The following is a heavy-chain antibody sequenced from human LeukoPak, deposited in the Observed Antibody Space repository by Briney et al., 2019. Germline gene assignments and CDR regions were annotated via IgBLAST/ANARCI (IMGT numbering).Heavy chain of an antibody. V-gene: IGHV3-64D*06. J-gene: IGHJ4*02. D-gene: IGHD1-26*01. Sequence: GGSLRLSCSASGFTFSSYSMDWVRQAPGKRPEYVSGINNNGGSTQYADSVKGRFTISRDNSKNTVYLQVSSLRPEDTAVYYCVKAKVGATFDSWGPGTLVTVSS. CDR1: GFTFSSYS. CDR3: VKAKVGATFDS. CDR2: INNNGGST.